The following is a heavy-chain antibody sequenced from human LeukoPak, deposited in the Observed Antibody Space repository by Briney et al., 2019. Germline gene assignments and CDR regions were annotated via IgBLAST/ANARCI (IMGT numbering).Heavy chain of an antibody. V-gene: IGHV4-59*01. CDR1: GGSISNYY. D-gene: IGHD3-10*01. Sequence: SETLSLTCTVSGGSISNYYWSWIRQPPGKGLEWIGYIYYSGSTNYNPSLKSRVTISVDTSKNQFSLKLSSVTAADTAVYYCARTYYYGSGSFYYYYYGMDVWGQGTTVTVSS. J-gene: IGHJ6*02. CDR3: ARTYYYGSGSFYYYYYGMDV. CDR2: IYYSGST.